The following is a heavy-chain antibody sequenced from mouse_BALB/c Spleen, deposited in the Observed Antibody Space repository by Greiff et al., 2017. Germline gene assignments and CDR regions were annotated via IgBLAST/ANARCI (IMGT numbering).Heavy chain of an antibody. CDR2: ISSGSSTI. J-gene: IGHJ2*01. CDR1: GFTFSSFG. V-gene: IGHV5-17*02. CDR3: ARSLITTVPFDY. D-gene: IGHD1-1*01. Sequence: EVHLVESGGGLVQPGGSRKLSCAASGFTFSSFGMHWVRQAPEKGLEWVAYISSGSSTIYYADTVKGRFTISRDNPKNTLFLQMTSLRSEDTAMYYCARSLITTVPFDYWGQGTTLTVSS.